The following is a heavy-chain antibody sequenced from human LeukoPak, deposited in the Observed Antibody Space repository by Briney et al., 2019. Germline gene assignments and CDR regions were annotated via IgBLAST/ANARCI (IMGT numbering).Heavy chain of an antibody. CDR1: GFTFSSYW. CDR3: ARMYSSSWPHYYYYMDV. Sequence: GGSLRLSCAASGFTFSSYWMSWVRQAPGKGLEWVANIKQDGSEKYYVDSVKGRFTISRDNAKNSLYLQMNSLRAEDTAVYYCARMYSSSWPHYYYYMDVWGKGTTVTVSS. CDR2: IKQDGSEK. D-gene: IGHD6-13*01. V-gene: IGHV3-7*01. J-gene: IGHJ6*03.